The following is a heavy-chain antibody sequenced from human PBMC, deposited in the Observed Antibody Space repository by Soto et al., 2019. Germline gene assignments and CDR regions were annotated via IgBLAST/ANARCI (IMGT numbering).Heavy chain of an antibody. CDR2: INPNSGGT. Sequence: ASVKVSCKASGYTFTGYYMHWVRQAPGQGLEWMGWINPNSGGTNYAQKFQGRVTMTRDTSISTAYMELSRLRSDDTAVYYCARDILRYCSSTSFYTASDWHYGMDVWGQGTTVTVSS. CDR1: GYTFTGYY. D-gene: IGHD2-2*02. CDR3: ARDILRYCSSTSFYTASDWHYGMDV. V-gene: IGHV1-2*02. J-gene: IGHJ6*02.